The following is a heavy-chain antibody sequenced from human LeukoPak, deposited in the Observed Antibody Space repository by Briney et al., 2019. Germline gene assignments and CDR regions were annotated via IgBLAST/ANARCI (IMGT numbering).Heavy chain of an antibody. CDR2: ISAYNGNT. Sequence: ASVKVSCKASGYTFTSYGISWVRQAPGQGLEWMGWISAYNGNTNYAQKLQGRVTMTTDTSTSTAYMELRSLRSDDTAVYYCARDRGPGITMVWGVPTTHATSRDFGYWGQGTLVTVSS. D-gene: IGHD3-10*01. CDR1: GYTFTSYG. J-gene: IGHJ4*02. CDR3: ARDRGPGITMVWGVPTTHATSRDFGY. V-gene: IGHV1-18*01.